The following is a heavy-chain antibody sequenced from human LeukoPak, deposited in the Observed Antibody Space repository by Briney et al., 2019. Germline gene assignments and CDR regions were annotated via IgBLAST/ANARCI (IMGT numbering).Heavy chain of an antibody. V-gene: IGHV4-30-4*08. J-gene: IGHJ3*02. CDR1: GGSISSGDYY. Sequence: SQTLSLTCTVSGGSISSGDYYWSWIRQPPGKGLEWIGYIYYSGSTYYNPSLKSRVTISVDTSKNQFFLKLSSVTAADTAVYYCARALTSSWLADAFDIWGQGTMVTVSS. CDR3: ARALTSSWLADAFDI. CDR2: IYYSGST. D-gene: IGHD6-13*01.